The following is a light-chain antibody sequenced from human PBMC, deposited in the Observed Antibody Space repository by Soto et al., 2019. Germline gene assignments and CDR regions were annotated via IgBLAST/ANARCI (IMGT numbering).Light chain of an antibody. Sequence: QSVLTQPASVSGSPGQSITISCTGTTSDFGFYNYVSWYQHHPGKAPKLLIYEVTNRHSGVSNRSSGSKSGNTASLTISGLQAEAEAAYCCSSYTSSTDYVFGTGTKVTVL. CDR2: EVT. CDR3: SSYTSSTDYV. CDR1: TSDFGFYNY. V-gene: IGLV2-14*01. J-gene: IGLJ1*01.